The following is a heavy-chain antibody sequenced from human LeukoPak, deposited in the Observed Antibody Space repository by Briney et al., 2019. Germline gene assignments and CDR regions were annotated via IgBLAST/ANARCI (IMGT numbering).Heavy chain of an antibody. V-gene: IGHV4-59*08. CDR2: NNYSGST. J-gene: IGHJ5*02. D-gene: IGHD6-19*01. CDR1: GGSISTFY. CDR3: ARMAGYSSGWYSA. Sequence: PSETLSLTCAVYGGSISTFYWSWIRQPPGKGLEWIGYNNYSGSTSYNSSLKSRVTISVDTTKNQFSLKLSSVTAADTAVYYRARMAGYSSGWYSAWGQGTLVTVSS.